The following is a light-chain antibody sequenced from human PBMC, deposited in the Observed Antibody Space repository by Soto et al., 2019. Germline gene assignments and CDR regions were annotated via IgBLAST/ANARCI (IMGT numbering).Light chain of an antibody. Sequence: DIQMTKSPSSLSASVGARVTITCRPSQSISTYLNWYQQTPGKAPKLLIYAASTLQSGVPSRFSGSGSGTDFTLTISSLQPEDFATYYCQQSYTTLQTFGRGTKVDIK. CDR3: QQSYTTLQT. J-gene: IGKJ1*01. CDR1: QSISTY. CDR2: AAS. V-gene: IGKV1-39*01.